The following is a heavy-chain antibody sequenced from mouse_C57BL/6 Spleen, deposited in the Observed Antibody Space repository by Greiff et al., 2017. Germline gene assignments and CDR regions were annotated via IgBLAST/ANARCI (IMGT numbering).Heavy chain of an antibody. CDR1: GYSITSGYY. CDR3: AREGDFITTVVGDY. Sequence: DVKLQESGPGLVKPSQSLSLTCSVTGYSITSGYYWNWIRQFPGNKLEWMGYISYDGSNNYNPSLKNRISITRDTSKNQFFLKLNSVTTEDTATYYCAREGDFITTVVGDYWGQGTTLTVSS. V-gene: IGHV3-6*01. CDR2: ISYDGSN. J-gene: IGHJ2*01. D-gene: IGHD1-1*01.